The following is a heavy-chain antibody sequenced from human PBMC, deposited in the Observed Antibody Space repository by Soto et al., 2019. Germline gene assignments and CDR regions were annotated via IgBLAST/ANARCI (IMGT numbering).Heavy chain of an antibody. CDR3: ARSYGGEYFDSRSYYYAY. J-gene: IGHJ4*02. V-gene: IGHV5-51*01. CDR2: IYPGDFDI. D-gene: IGHD3-22*01. Sequence: GESLKISCKGSGYKFIDYWIGWVRQVPGKGLEWMGIIYPGDFDIKYGPSFQGQVTISADKSITIVYLQLNNLKTSDTATYYCARSYGGEYFDSRSYYYAYWGQGTQVTVSS. CDR1: GYKFIDYW.